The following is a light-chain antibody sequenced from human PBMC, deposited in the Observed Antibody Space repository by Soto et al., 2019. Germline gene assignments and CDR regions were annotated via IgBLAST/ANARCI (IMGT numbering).Light chain of an antibody. CDR3: QSYDSSLSVDVV. CDR2: GNS. V-gene: IGLV1-40*01. J-gene: IGLJ2*01. Sequence: QSVLTQPPSVSGAPGQRVTISCTGSSSNIGAGYDVHWYQQLPGTAPKLLIYGNSNRPSGVPDRFSGSKSGTSASLAITGLRAEDEADYYDQSYDSSLSVDVVFGGGTKVTVL. CDR1: SSNIGAGYD.